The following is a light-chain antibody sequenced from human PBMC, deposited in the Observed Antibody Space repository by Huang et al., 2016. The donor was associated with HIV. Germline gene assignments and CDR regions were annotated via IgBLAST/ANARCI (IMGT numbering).Light chain of an antibody. V-gene: IGKV3-11*01. CDR3: HQRSAWPST. CDR2: DAS. CDR1: HSIGNY. Sequence: EIVLTQSPATLSLSPGERATLSCRASHSIGNYLAWYQHKAGQAPRLLIYDASNRATGIPARFIGSGSAGTDFTLTISSLEPEDFAVYYCHQRSAWPSTFGQGTKLEI. J-gene: IGKJ2*01.